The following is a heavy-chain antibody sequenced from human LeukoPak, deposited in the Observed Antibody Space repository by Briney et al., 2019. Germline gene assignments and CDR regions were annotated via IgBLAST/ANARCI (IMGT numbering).Heavy chain of an antibody. J-gene: IGHJ4*02. D-gene: IGHD5-24*01. CDR3: AKDSQVIINFYFES. V-gene: IGHV3-23*01. CDR2: ISFAAVTT. CDR1: GFAFSSFA. Sequence: GGSLRLSCTASGFAFSSFAMSWGRQAPGKGLEGVSAISFAAVTTYYADSVKGRFTTSRDNSKNTLYLQTNNLRAEDTAVYFCAKDSQVIINFYFESWGQGTLVTVSS.